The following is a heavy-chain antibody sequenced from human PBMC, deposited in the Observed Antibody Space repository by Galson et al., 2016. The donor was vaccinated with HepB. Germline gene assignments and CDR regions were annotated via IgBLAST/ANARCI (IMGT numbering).Heavy chain of an antibody. V-gene: IGHV3-7*01. CDR1: GFTLSDYW. D-gene: IGHD6-13*01. CDR3: ARLSRPYGLDV. Sequence: SLRLSCAAPGFTLSDYWMTWVRQAPGKGLEWVANINEDGNIKLYVNSVKGRFTISRDNTRNSVYLEMNSLSGDDTAVYYCARLSRPYGLDVWGHGTTVTVSS. CDR2: INEDGNIK. J-gene: IGHJ6*02.